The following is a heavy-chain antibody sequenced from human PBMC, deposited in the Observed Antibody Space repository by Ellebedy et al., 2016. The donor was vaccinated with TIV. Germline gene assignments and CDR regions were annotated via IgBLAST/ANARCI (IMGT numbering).Heavy chain of an antibody. CDR2: ISSSGVSS. D-gene: IGHD3-22*01. J-gene: IGHJ4*02. V-gene: IGHV3-23*01. Sequence: GGSLRLSCAASGFTFRNFAMTWVRQAPGKGLEWVSSISSSGVSSDYADSVRGRVTISRDNSKSTLYLQMDSLRADDSAEYYCANLDSSGYYYGRLDYWGQGTLVTVSS. CDR1: GFTFRNFA. CDR3: ANLDSSGYYYGRLDY.